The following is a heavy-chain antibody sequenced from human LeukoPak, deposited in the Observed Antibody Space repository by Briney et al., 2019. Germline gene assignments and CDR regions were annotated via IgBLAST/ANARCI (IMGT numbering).Heavy chain of an antibody. J-gene: IGHJ4*02. CDR2: IRDSGGSR. D-gene: IGHD3-22*01. Sequence: GGSLRLSCAASGFTFSSYAMTWVRQAPGKGLEWVSKIRDSGGSRYYADSVKGRFTISRDNSKNTLYLQVKSLRAEDTAVYYCATPYDSTSYYPLTYWGQGTLVTVSS. V-gene: IGHV3-23*01. CDR1: GFTFSSYA. CDR3: ATPYDSTSYYPLTY.